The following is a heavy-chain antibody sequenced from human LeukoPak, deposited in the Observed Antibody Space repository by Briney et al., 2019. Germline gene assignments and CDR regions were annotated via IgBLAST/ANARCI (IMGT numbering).Heavy chain of an antibody. CDR2: INHEGGDI. D-gene: IGHD1-1*01. CDR1: GFTFDKSW. J-gene: IGHJ6*02. CDR3: ATYINWVAGDV. V-gene: IGHV3-7*01. Sequence: PGGSLRLSCAASGFTFDKSWMSWVRQAPGKGLEWVANINHEGGDIQYVDSVKGRFTISRDNAKDSVYLRMNSLRAEDTAVYHCATYINWVAGDVWGQGTTVTVSS.